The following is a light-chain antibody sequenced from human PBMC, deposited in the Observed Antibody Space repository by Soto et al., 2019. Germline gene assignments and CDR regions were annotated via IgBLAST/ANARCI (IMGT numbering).Light chain of an antibody. CDR3: QQYGSSPYT. CDR1: QSVRNNR. J-gene: IGKJ2*01. V-gene: IGKV3-20*01. CDR2: AAS. Sequence: EIVLTQSPGTLSLSPGERATLSCRASQSVRNNRLGGYQQRPGQAPSLLIYAASSRATVIPDRFSGSGSGADFTLTISRLEPEDFAVYYCQQYGSSPYTFGQGTKLEI.